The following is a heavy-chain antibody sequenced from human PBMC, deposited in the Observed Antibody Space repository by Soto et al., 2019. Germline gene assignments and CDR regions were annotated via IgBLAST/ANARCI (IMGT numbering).Heavy chain of an antibody. V-gene: IGHV4-4*07. Sequence: QVQLRESGPGLVKPSETLSLTCNVSGGPISGYYWNWVRQPAGKGLEWIGRIYSAGTTDLNPSLKSRVIMSVDTSSNQFSLKLLSVTAADTAVYYRAANWRGAYEGLFDLWGQGTTVTVSS. J-gene: IGHJ3*01. D-gene: IGHD1-1*01. CDR3: AANWRGAYEGLFDL. CDR2: IYSAGTT. CDR1: GGPISGYY.